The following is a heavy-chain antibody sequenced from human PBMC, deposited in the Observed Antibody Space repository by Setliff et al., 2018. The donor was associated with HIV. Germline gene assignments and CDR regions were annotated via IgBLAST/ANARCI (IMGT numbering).Heavy chain of an antibody. CDR3: ARGLRYFDWLTHLGAFDF. CDR1: GFIFTDYQ. D-gene: IGHD3-9*01. CDR2: ISAYNGNT. V-gene: IGHV1-18*04. Sequence: ASVKVSCKASGFIFTDYQIHWVRQAPGQGLEWMGWISAYNGNTNYAQKLQGRVTMTTDTSTSTAYMELRSLRSDDTAVYYCARGLRYFDWLTHLGAFDFWGRGTMVTVSS. J-gene: IGHJ3*01.